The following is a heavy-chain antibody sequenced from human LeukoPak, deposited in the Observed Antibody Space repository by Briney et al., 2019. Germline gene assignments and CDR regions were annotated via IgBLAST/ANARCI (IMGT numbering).Heavy chain of an antibody. CDR1: GYTFTSYA. V-gene: IGHV7-4-1*02. CDR3: AREHCGGDCYSNWFDP. Sequence: AAVKVSCKASGYTFTSYAMNWVRQAPGQGLEWMGWINTNTGNPTYAQGFTGRFVFSLDTSVSTAYLQISSLKAEDTAVYYCAREHCGGDCYSNWFDPWGQGTLVTVSS. J-gene: IGHJ5*02. D-gene: IGHD2-21*02. CDR2: INTNTGNP.